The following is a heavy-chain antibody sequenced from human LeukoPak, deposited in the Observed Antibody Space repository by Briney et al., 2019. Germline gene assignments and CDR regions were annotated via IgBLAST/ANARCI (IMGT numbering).Heavy chain of an antibody. J-gene: IGHJ4*02. CDR3: AHRRSGYNFNDGDFDS. Sequence: SGPTLVNPTQTLTLTCTFSGFSLSTNGVGVGWIRQPPGKALEWLALIYRDDDKRHNPFLRSRLTITKDTSKNQVVLTMTNMYPVDTATYYCAHRRSGYNFNDGDFDSWGQGTLVTVSS. V-gene: IGHV2-5*02. CDR1: GFSLSTNGVG. CDR2: IYRDDDK. D-gene: IGHD3-22*01.